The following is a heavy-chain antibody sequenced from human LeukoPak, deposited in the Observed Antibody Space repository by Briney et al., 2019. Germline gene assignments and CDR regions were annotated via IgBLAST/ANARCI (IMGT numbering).Heavy chain of an antibody. CDR3: ARGGGTRRIIYYDSSRAPFDY. CDR1: GYTFTGYY. Sequence: GSVKVSCKASGYTFTGYYMHWVRPAPGPRVEGVGWIKPNSGGKNYAQKFQGRVTMTRDTSISTAYMELSRLRSDDTAVYYCARGGGTRRIIYYDSSRAPFDYWGQGTLVTVSS. J-gene: IGHJ4*02. CDR2: IKPNSGGK. D-gene: IGHD3-22*01. V-gene: IGHV1-2*02.